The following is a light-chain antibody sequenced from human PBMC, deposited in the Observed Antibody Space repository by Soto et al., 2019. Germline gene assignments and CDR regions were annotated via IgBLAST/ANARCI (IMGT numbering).Light chain of an antibody. CDR2: DAS. CDR1: QRVSNH. J-gene: IGKJ4*01. Sequence: EIVLTQSPGILSLSPGDTATLSCRASQRVSNHFAWYRQKPGQGPRLLIYDASTRATGVPDRFSGGGSETDFTLTIRSMQSEDFAVYYCQQFSNWPFTFGEGTKVDI. V-gene: IGKV3-15*01. CDR3: QQFSNWPFT.